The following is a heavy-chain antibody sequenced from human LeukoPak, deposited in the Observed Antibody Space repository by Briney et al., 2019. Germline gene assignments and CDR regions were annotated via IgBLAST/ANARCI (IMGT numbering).Heavy chain of an antibody. V-gene: IGHV4-59*08. CDR1: GDSFSYFY. CDR3: ARQLWRRVDYYYYMDV. J-gene: IGHJ6*03. D-gene: IGHD2-15*01. CDR2: IYNSGST. Sequence: PSETLSLACTVSGDSFSYFYWSWIRQPPGKGLEWIGYIYNSGSTNYNPSLKSRVTISVDTSKNQFSLKLSSVTAADTAVFYCARQLWRRVDYYYYMDVWGKGTTVTISS.